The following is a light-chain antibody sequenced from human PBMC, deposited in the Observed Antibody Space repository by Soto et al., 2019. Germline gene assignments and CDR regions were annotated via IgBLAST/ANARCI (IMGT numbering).Light chain of an antibody. J-gene: IGKJ1*01. CDR2: GAS. CDR1: QSILYNSNNKNY. Sequence: DIVMTQSPDSLAVSLGERATINCKSSQSILYNSNNKNYLACYQQNAGQPPKLLIYGASTRESGVPDRFSGSGSGTDFTLTISRLQAEDVAVYYCQQYHDTPRTFGQGTKVEIK. V-gene: IGKV4-1*01. CDR3: QQYHDTPRT.